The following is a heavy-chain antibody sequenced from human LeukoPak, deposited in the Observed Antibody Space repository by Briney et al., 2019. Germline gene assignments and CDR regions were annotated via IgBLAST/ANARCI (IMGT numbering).Heavy chain of an antibody. Sequence: GGSLRLSCAASGSTFSSYGMHWVRQAPGKGLEWVAVISYDGSNKYYADSVKGRFTISRDNSKNTLYLQMNSLRAEDTAVYYCAKASIVVVPAAIFDWGQGTLVTVSS. CDR3: AKASIVVVPAAIFD. CDR2: ISYDGSNK. J-gene: IGHJ4*02. V-gene: IGHV3-30*18. CDR1: GSTFSSYG. D-gene: IGHD2-2*01.